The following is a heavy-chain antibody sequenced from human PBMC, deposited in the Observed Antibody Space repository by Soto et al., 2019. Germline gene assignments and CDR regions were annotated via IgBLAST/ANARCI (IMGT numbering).Heavy chain of an antibody. J-gene: IGHJ4*02. V-gene: IGHV1-69*13. CDR3: ARDLSYSGEVSIDY. CDR1: GGTFSSYA. D-gene: IGHD6-25*01. Sequence: ASVKVSCKASGGTFSSYAISWVRQAPGQGLEWMGGIIPIFGTANYAQKFEGRVTITADESTSTAYMELSSLRSEDTAVYYCARDLSYSGEVSIDYWGQGTLVTVSS. CDR2: IIPIFGTA.